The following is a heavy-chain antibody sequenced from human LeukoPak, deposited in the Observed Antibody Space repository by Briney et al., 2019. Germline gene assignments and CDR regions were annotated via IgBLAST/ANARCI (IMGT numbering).Heavy chain of an antibody. J-gene: IGHJ4*02. D-gene: IGHD3-3*01. CDR2: INQDGSEK. V-gene: IGHV3-7*01. CDR3: ARSSFWSGYANDY. CDR1: GFSFSSNW. Sequence: GGSLRLSCAASGFSFSSNWMSWVRQAPGKGLEWVANINQDGSEKYYVDSVQGRFTISRDNAKNSLYLQMNSLRAEDTAVYYCARSSFWSGYANDYWGQGALVTVSS.